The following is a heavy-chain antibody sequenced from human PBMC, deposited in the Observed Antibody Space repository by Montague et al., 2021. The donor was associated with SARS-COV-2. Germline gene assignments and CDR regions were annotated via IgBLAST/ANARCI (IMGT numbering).Heavy chain of an antibody. V-gene: IGHV4-61*02. J-gene: IGHJ3*02. CDR2: IYTSGST. Sequence: TLSLTCTVSGGSFSSDSYYWSWIRQPAGKGLEWIGRIYTSGSTNYNPSLKSRVTISVDTSKNQFSLKLSSVTAADTAVYYCASLPWLRGAFDIWGQGTMVTVSS. D-gene: IGHD5-12*01. CDR1: GGSFSSDSYY. CDR3: ASLPWLRGAFDI.